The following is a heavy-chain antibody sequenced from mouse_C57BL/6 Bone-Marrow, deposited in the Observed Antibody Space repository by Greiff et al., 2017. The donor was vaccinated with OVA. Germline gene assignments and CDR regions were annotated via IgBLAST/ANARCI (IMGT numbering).Heavy chain of an antibody. CDR2: IRNKANGYTT. J-gene: IGHJ1*03. V-gene: IGHV7-3*01. Sequence: EVQLMESGGGLVQPGGSLSLSCAASGFTFTDYYMSWVRQPPGKALEWLGFIRNKANGYTTEYSASVKGRFTISRDTSQSILYLPLNALRAEDSATYYCARYVYYLRYFDVWGTGTTVTVSS. CDR1: GFTFTDYY. D-gene: IGHD2-1*01. CDR3: ARYVYYLRYFDV.